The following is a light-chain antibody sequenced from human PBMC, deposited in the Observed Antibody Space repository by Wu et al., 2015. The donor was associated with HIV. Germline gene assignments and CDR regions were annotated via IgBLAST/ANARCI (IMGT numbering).Light chain of an antibody. V-gene: IGKV3-15*01. Sequence: EIVMTQSPATLPVSPGEGATLSCRASQSVNTRLAWYQQKPGQPPRLLIYGASTRATGIPARFSGSGSGTEFTLTISTMQAEDVAVYYCQQYNDWPPLTFGGGTKVEIK. J-gene: IGKJ4*01. CDR1: QSVNTR. CDR3: QQYNDWPPLT. CDR2: GAS.